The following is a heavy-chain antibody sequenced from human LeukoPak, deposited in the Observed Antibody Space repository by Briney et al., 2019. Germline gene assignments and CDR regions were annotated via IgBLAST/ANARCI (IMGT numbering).Heavy chain of an antibody. D-gene: IGHD3-10*01. J-gene: IGHJ6*03. Sequence: SETLSLTCAVYGGSFSGYYWSWIRQPPGKGLEWIGEINHSGSTNYNPSLKSRVTISVDTSKNQFSLKLSSVTAADTAVYYCAIRPAYYYGSGSYYNRPYYYYYMDVWGKGTTVTISS. V-gene: IGHV4-34*01. CDR3: AIRPAYYYGSGSYYNRPYYYYYMDV. CDR2: INHSGST. CDR1: GGSFSGYY.